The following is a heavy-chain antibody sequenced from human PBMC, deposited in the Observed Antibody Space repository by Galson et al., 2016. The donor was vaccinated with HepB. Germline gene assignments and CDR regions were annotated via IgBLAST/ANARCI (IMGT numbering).Heavy chain of an antibody. CDR3: AKRSRDGYNSPLEY. D-gene: IGHD5-24*01. Sequence: SLRLSCAASGFTFRNFAMTWVRQAPGKGLQWVSVISGSGGIKHYADSVKGRFTISRDNFKNTLYLQMDSLGADDTAVYYCAKRSRDGYNSPLEYWGQGTLVTVSS. CDR2: ISGSGGIK. CDR1: GFTFRNFA. V-gene: IGHV3-23*01. J-gene: IGHJ4*02.